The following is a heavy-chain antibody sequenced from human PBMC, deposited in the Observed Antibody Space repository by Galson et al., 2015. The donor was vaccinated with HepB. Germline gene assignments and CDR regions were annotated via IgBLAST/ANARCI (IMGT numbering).Heavy chain of an antibody. Sequence: PALVKPTQTLTLTCTFSGFSLSTSGMCVSWIRQPPGKALEWLARIDWDDDKCYSTSLKTRLTISKDTSKNQVVLTMTNMDPVDTATYYCARIGDSSGYQPFDYWGQGTLVTVSS. J-gene: IGHJ4*02. CDR1: GFSLSTSGMC. CDR2: IDWDDDK. D-gene: IGHD3-22*01. CDR3: ARIGDSSGYQPFDY. V-gene: IGHV2-70*11.